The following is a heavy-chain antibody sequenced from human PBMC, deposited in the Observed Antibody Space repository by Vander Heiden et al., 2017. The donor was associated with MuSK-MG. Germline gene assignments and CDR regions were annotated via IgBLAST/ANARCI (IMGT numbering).Heavy chain of an antibody. D-gene: IGHD3-22*01. CDR2: IYHSGST. J-gene: IGHJ5*02. Sequence: QVQLQESGPGLVKPSETLSLTCTVSGYSISSGYYWGWIRQPPGKGLEWIGSIYHSGSTYYNPSLKSRVTISVDTSKNQFSLKLSSVTAADTAVYYCAPTGYDNWFDPWGQGTLVTVSS. CDR1: GYSISSGYY. V-gene: IGHV4-38-2*02. CDR3: APTGYDNWFDP.